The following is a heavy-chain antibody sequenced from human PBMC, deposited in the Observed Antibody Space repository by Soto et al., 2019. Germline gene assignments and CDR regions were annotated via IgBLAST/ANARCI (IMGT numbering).Heavy chain of an antibody. CDR1: GFSLSNARMG. J-gene: IGHJ3*02. D-gene: IGHD1-26*01. CDR2: IFSNDEK. Sequence: QVTLKESGPVLVKPTETLTLTCTVSGFSLSNARMGVSWIRQPPGKALEWLAHIFSNDEKSYSTSLKSRLTLSKDTSNSQVVLTMPNMDPVDTATYYCARIRVWGPNDAFDIWGQGTMVTVSS. CDR3: ARIRVWGPNDAFDI. V-gene: IGHV2-26*01.